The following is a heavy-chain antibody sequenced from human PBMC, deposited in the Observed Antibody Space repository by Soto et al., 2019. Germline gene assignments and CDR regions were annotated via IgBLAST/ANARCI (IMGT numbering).Heavy chain of an antibody. Sequence: LSEALSLTCTVSGGSVSSGGYYWSWIRQPPGKGLEWIGYIYYTGSTDYNPSLKSRVTISVDTSKNQFSLKLSSVTAADTAVYYCASIAASADYYGMDVWGHGTTVT. J-gene: IGHJ6*02. CDR1: GGSVSSGGYY. V-gene: IGHV4-61*08. D-gene: IGHD6-13*01. CDR2: IYYTGST. CDR3: ASIAASADYYGMDV.